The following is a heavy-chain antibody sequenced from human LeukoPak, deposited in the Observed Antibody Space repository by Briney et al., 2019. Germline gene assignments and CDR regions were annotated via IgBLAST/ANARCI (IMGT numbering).Heavy chain of an antibody. CDR1: GFTFSSYW. Sequence: PGGSLRLSCAASGFTFSSYWMHWVRQAPGKGLVWVSRINSDGSNTSYADSVKGRFTISRDNAKNTLYLQMNSLRAEDTAVYYCARSYEYSSSYNFDYWGQGTLVTVSS. CDR2: INSDGSNT. CDR3: ARSYEYSSSYNFDY. J-gene: IGHJ4*02. V-gene: IGHV3-74*01. D-gene: IGHD6-6*01.